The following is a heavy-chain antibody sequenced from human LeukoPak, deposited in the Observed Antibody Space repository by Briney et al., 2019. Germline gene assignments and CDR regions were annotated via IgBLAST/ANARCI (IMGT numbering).Heavy chain of an antibody. J-gene: IGHJ4*02. V-gene: IGHV4-4*02. D-gene: IGHD2-21*02. CDR3: ARRVVVVTAAPNDY. CDR2: IYHSGST. CDR1: GDSISRSNW. Sequence: KPSETLSLTCAVSGDSISRSNWWSWVRQPPGKGLEWIGEIYHSGSTNYNPSLKSRVTISVDTSKDQFSLKVSSVTAADTAVYYCARRVVVVTAAPNDYWGQGTLVTVSS.